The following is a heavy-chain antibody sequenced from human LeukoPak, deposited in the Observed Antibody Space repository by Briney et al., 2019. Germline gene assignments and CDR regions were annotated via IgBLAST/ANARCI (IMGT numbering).Heavy chain of an antibody. CDR2: INHSGST. Sequence: PSETLSLTCAVYGGSFSGYYWSWIRQPPGKGLEWIGEINHSGSTNYNPSLKSRVTISVDTSKNQFSLKLSSVTAADTAVYYCARGPRITIFGWRYYYGMDVWGQGTTVTVSS. CDR3: ARGPRITIFGWRYYYGMDV. V-gene: IGHV4-34*01. CDR1: GGSFSGYY. J-gene: IGHJ6*02. D-gene: IGHD3-3*01.